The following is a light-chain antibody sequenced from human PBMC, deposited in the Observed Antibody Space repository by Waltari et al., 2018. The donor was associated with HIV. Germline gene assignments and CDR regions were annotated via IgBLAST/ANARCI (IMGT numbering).Light chain of an antibody. J-gene: IGLJ2*01. CDR3: ASWDDSLSGLL. V-gene: IGLV1-44*01. CDR1: SSNTGSNA. CDR2: SDN. Sequence: QSVLTPPPSASGTPGQRVTISCSGRSSNTGSNAVDWYQHHSGTAPRLLIHSDNQRPSGVPDRFSGSKSGTSASLAVTGLQSEDEADYFCASWDDSLSGLLLGGGTRLTVL.